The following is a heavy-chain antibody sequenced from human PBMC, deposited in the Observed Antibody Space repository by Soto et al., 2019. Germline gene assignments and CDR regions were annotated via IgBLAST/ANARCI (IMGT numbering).Heavy chain of an antibody. CDR3: ARIKWGLDYYNGMDV. Sequence: QVQLVQSGAEVKKSGASVKVSCKASGYSVSDYFIQWVRQAPGQGLEWVAWINPKTAATNYAKKFQGRVSLTWHTSFSTAYMEVTRLRPDDTAVYYCARIKWGLDYYNGMDVWGQGPTVIVAS. D-gene: IGHD1-26*01. V-gene: IGHV1-2*02. CDR2: INPKTAAT. CDR1: GYSVSDYF. J-gene: IGHJ6*02.